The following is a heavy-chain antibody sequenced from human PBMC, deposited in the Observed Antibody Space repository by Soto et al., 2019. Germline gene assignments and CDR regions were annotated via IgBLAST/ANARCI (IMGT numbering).Heavy chain of an antibody. CDR1: GYPFARND. J-gene: IGHJ6*02. D-gene: IGHD2-15*01. CDR2: MNPNSGHT. V-gene: IGHV1-8*01. Sequence: QVQLVQSGAEVKKPGASVKVSCKASGYPFARNDIHWVRQATGQGLEWMGWMNPNSGHTGYAQKFQGRVTMTRNTSVSTADMELSSLRSEDTAVYYCARGYCSGGSCYSLVDVWGQGTTVTVSS. CDR3: ARGYCSGGSCYSLVDV.